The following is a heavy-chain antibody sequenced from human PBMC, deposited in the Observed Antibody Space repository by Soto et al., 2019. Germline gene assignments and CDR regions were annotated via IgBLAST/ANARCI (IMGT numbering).Heavy chain of an antibody. CDR2: ISGSGGST. CDR3: AKDLLYCSSTSCYPDAFDI. V-gene: IGHV3-23*01. D-gene: IGHD2-2*01. CDR1: GFTFSSYA. Sequence: GGSLRLSCAASGFTFSSYAMSWVHQAPGKGLEWVSAISGSGGSTYYADSVKGRFTISRDNSKNTLYLQMNSLRAEDTAVYYCAKDLLYCSSTSCYPDAFDIWGQGTMVTVSS. J-gene: IGHJ3*02.